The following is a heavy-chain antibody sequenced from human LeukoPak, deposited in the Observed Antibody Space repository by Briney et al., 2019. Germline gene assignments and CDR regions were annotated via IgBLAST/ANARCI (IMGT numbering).Heavy chain of an antibody. CDR1: GFTFSNYG. Sequence: GGSLRLSCEASGFTFSNYGMHWVRQAPGKGLEWVAVIWYDGSNKYYADSVKGRSTISRDNSKNTLYLQMNSLRAEDTAVYYCAVMGGEHLVLDYWGQGTLVTVSS. CDR3: AVMGGEHLVLDY. CDR2: IWYDGSNK. J-gene: IGHJ4*02. V-gene: IGHV3-33*01. D-gene: IGHD6-6*01.